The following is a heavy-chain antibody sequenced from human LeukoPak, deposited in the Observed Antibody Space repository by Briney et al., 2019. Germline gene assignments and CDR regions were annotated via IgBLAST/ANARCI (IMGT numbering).Heavy chain of an antibody. D-gene: IGHD3-10*01. V-gene: IGHV4-39*01. J-gene: IGHJ4*02. Sequence: PSETLSLTCTVSGGSISSDNYYWGWIRQPPGKGLEWIGSINYSGTTYYNPSLRSRVTISVDTSKNQFSLKVTSVTAADTAVYYCARRVPSGSGSYGFDYWGQGTLVTVSS. CDR2: INYSGTT. CDR3: ARRVPSGSGSYGFDY. CDR1: GGSISSDNYY.